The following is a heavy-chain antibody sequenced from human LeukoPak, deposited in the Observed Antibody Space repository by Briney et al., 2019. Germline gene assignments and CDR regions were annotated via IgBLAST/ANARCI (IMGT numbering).Heavy chain of an antibody. D-gene: IGHD3-10*01. CDR3: ARDSYGSGSLDY. V-gene: IGHV4-31*03. Sequence: SETLSLTCTVSGGSISSGGYYCSWIRQHPGKGLEWIGYIYYSGSTYYNPSLKSRVTISVDTSKNQFSLKLSSVTAADTAVYYCARDSYGSGSLDYWGQGTLVTVSS. CDR1: GGSISSGGYY. CDR2: IYYSGST. J-gene: IGHJ4*02.